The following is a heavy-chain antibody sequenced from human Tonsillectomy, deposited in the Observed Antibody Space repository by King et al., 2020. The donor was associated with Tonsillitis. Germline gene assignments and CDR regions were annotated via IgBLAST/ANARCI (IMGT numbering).Heavy chain of an antibody. V-gene: IGHV5-51*01. D-gene: IGHD2-15*01. Sequence: AQLVQSGAEIKKPGESLKISCKDSGYNFNVYWIAWVRQVPGKGLEWMGTIFPGDSDTRYSPSFQGQVTMSVDQSNNTAHLQWNRLEASDTAIYYCARMSAGGYNWFDSWGQGTLVTVSS. CDR1: GYNFNVYW. J-gene: IGHJ5*01. CDR3: ARMSAGGYNWFDS. CDR2: IFPGDSDT.